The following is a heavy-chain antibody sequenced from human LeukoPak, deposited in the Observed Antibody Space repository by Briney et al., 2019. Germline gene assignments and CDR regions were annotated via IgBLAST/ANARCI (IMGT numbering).Heavy chain of an antibody. CDR1: GFTFSSYA. Sequence: GGSLRLSCAASGFTFSSYAMSWVRQAPGKGLEWVSAISGSGGSTYYADSVKGRFTISRDNSKNTLYLQMHSLRAEDTAVYYCARDRLGPLPGYYFDYWGQGTLVTVSS. CDR2: ISGSGGST. D-gene: IGHD6-25*01. V-gene: IGHV3-23*01. J-gene: IGHJ4*02. CDR3: ARDRLGPLPGYYFDY.